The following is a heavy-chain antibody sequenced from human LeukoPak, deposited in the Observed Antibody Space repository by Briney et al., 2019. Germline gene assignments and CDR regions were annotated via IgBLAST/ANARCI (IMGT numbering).Heavy chain of an antibody. J-gene: IGHJ4*02. CDR1: GFTFSTFA. D-gene: IGHD6-19*01. Sequence: PGGSLRLSCVASGFTFSTFAMIWVRQPPGKGLEWVSSIFPSGGEIHYADSVRGRFTISRDNSKNTLYLQMNSLRAEDTAVYYCARILDSAWGELGYWGQGTLVTVSS. V-gene: IGHV3-23*01. CDR2: IFPSGGEI. CDR3: ARILDSAWGELGY.